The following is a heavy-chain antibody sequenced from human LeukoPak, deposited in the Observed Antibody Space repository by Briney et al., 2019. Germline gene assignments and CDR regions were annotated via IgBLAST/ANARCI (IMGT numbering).Heavy chain of an antibody. Sequence: GGSLRLSCAASGFTFSSYSMNWVRQAPGKGLEWVSSISSSSSYIYYADSVKGRFTISRDNAKNSLYLQMNSLRAEDTAVYYCAREEPSAAGSFDYWGQGTLVTVSS. CDR3: AREEPSAAGSFDY. D-gene: IGHD6-13*01. V-gene: IGHV3-21*01. J-gene: IGHJ4*02. CDR2: ISSSSSYI. CDR1: GFTFSSYS.